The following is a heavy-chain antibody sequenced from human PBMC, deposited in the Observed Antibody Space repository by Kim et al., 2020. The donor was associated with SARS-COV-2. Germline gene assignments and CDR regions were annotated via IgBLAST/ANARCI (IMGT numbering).Heavy chain of an antibody. V-gene: IGHV3-48*02. J-gene: IGHJ3*01. Sequence: GGSLRLSCATSGFTFSAYDMNWVRRAPGKGLEWLSFITKSSTTIYYANSVKGRFTISRDNAKNSLYLQMNSLRDEDTALYYCVRDRMGSAFGLWGQGTMV. CDR2: ITKSSTTI. CDR1: GFTFSAYD. D-gene: IGHD3-16*01. CDR3: VRDRMGSAFGL.